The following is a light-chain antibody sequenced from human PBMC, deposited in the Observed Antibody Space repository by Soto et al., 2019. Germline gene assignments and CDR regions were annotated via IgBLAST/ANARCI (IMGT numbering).Light chain of an antibody. CDR2: GPS. J-gene: IGKJ5*01. CDR1: QSVSSSY. Sequence: EFVLTQSPGTLSLSPGEGATLSCRASQSVSSSYIAWYQQKPGQAPRLLIYGPSSRATGIPDRFSGSGSGTDFTLTISRLEPEDFAVYYCQQFGSSPPRITFGQGTRLEIK. V-gene: IGKV3-20*01. CDR3: QQFGSSPPRIT.